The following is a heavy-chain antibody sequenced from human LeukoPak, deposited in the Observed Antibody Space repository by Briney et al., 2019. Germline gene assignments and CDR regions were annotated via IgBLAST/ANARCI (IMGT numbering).Heavy chain of an antibody. CDR2: IYTSGST. V-gene: IGHV4-4*07. CDR1: GGSISGYY. D-gene: IGHD3-3*01. J-gene: IGHJ4*02. CDR3: ARDPTTYYDFWSGYFDFDY. Sequence: SETLSLTCTVSGGSISGYYWSWIRQPAGKGLEWIGRIYTSGSTNYNPSPKSRVTMSVDTSKNQFSLKLSSVTAADTAVYYCARDPTTYYDFWSGYFDFDYWGQGTLVTVSS.